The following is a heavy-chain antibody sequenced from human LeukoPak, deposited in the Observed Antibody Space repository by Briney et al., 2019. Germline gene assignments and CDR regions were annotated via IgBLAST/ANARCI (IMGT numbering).Heavy chain of an antibody. D-gene: IGHD3-22*01. CDR1: GGSISSSNW. J-gene: IGHJ3*02. V-gene: IGHV4-4*02. CDR3: ARDLYDSSGYWLFAFDI. Sequence: PSGTLSLTCAVSGGSISSSNWWSWVRQPPGKGLEWIGEIYHSGSTNYNPSLKSRVTISVDKSKNQFSLKLSSVTAADTAVYYCARDLYDSSGYWLFAFDIWGQGTMVTVSS. CDR2: IYHSGST.